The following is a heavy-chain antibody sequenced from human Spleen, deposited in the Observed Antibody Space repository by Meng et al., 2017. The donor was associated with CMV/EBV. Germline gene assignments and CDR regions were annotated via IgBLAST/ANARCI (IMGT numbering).Heavy chain of an antibody. CDR1: GFTSSSYS. CDR2: ISSSSSYI. J-gene: IGHJ4*02. Sequence: SGFTSSSYSRSWIRQAPGKGLEWVSSISSSSSYIYYADSVKGRFTISRDNAKNSLYLQMNSLRAEDTAVYYCARDTPAGMSGLSDYWGQGTLVTVSS. CDR3: ARDTPAGMSGLSDY. D-gene: IGHD3-3*01. V-gene: IGHV3-21*01.